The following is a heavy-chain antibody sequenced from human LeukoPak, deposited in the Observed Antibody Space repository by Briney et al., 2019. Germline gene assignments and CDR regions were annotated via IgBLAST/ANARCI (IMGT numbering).Heavy chain of an antibody. CDR1: GFTFDDYA. Sequence: GGSLRLSCAASGFTFDDYAMHWVRQAPGKGLEWVSGISWNSGSIGYADSVKGRFTISRDNAKNSLYLHMNSLRAEDTAVYYCASFEDTAMVVKEDYWGQGTLVTVSS. CDR3: ASFEDTAMVVKEDY. V-gene: IGHV3-9*01. CDR2: ISWNSGSI. J-gene: IGHJ4*02. D-gene: IGHD5-18*01.